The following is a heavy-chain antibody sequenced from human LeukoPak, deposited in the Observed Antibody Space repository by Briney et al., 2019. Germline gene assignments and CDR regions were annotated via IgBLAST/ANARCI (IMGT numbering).Heavy chain of an antibody. V-gene: IGHV3-30*01. CDR1: GFTFSSYA. CDR3: ARDLSRTYYYYMDV. Sequence: PGGSLRLSCAASGFTFSSYAMHWVRQAPGKGLEWVAVISYDGSNKYYADPVKGRFTISRDNSKNTLYLQMNSLRAEDTAVYYCARDLSRTYYYYMDVWGKGTTVTVSS. J-gene: IGHJ6*03. CDR2: ISYDGSNK. D-gene: IGHD3-16*02.